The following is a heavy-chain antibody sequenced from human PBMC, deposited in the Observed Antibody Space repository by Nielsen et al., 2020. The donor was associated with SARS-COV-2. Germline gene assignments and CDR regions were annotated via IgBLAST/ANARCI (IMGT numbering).Heavy chain of an antibody. CDR2: IYYSGST. D-gene: IGHD4/OR15-4a*01. CDR1: GGSISSGDYY. Sequence: SETLSLTCTVSGGSISSGDYYWSWIRQPPGKGLEWIGYIYYSGSTYYNPSLKSRVTISVDTSKNQFSLKLSSVTAADTAVYYCARDRTMAPPGYYGMDVWGQGTTVTVSS. CDR3: ARDRTMAPPGYYGMDV. J-gene: IGHJ6*02. V-gene: IGHV4-30-4*01.